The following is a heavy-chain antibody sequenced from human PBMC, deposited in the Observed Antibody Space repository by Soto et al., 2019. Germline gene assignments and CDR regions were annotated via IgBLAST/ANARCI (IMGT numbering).Heavy chain of an antibody. CDR2: INGGIGYA. V-gene: IGHV1-3*01. D-gene: IGHD2-15*01. CDR3: AYSPYYYYGMDV. J-gene: IGHJ6*02. Sequence: ASVKVSCKASGYTFTNYAIHWVRQAPGQRLEWMGWINGGIGYAKYSQKFQGRVTITADESTSTAYMELSSLRSEDTAVYYCAYSPYYYYGMDVWGQGTTVTVSS. CDR1: GYTFTNYA.